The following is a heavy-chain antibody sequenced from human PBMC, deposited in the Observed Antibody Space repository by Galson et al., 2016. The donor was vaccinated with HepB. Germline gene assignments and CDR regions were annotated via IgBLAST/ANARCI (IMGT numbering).Heavy chain of an antibody. CDR2: VSHSGST. D-gene: IGHD1-26*01. CDR1: GGSFSGYY. J-gene: IGHJ4*02. Sequence: EPLSLTCAVFGGSFSGYYWTWVRQPPGKGLEWIGEVSHSGSTSFNSSLKSRAAISIDASKNQFSLKLRSVTAADTAVYYCARGPQPPLTRYSSDWYSVYWGQGTLVTVSS. CDR3: ARGPQPPLTRYSSDWYSVY. V-gene: IGHV4-34*01.